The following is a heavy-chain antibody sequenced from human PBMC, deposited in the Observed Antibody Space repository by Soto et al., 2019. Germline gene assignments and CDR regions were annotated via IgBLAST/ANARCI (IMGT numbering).Heavy chain of an antibody. CDR1: GGSISSGGFS. V-gene: IGHV4-30-2*01. J-gene: IGHJ5*02. D-gene: IGHD1-7*01. CDR2: IYHTGST. Sequence: QLQLQESGSGLVKPSQTLSLTCAVSGGSISSGGFSWSWIRQPPGKALEWIGYIYHTGSTHFNPSFKSRVTIAVDRSENQFSLKLSSVTAADTAVYYCARELELRLGHGGWFDHWGQGTLVTVSS. CDR3: ARELELRLGHGGWFDH.